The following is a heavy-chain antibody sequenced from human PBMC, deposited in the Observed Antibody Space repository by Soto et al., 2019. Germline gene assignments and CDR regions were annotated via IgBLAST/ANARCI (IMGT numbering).Heavy chain of an antibody. CDR1: GFTFSSYW. D-gene: IGHD3-16*01. J-gene: IGHJ4*02. CDR3: SRGAERSWVWGLTH. CDR2: INSEGSST. V-gene: IGHV3-74*01. Sequence: EVQLVESGGGLVQPGGSLRLSCAVSGFTFSSYWMHWVRQAPGKGLVWVSRINSEGSSTAYADSVKGRFTISRDNAKNTRSLQMNSLRADGRAVYYCSRGAERSWVWGLTHWGQGTLVTVSS.